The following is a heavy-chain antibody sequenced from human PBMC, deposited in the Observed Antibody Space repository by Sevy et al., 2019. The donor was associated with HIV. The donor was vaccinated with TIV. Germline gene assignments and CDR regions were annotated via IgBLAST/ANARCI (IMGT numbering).Heavy chain of an antibody. V-gene: IGHV4-59*01. J-gene: IGHJ4*02. D-gene: IGHD3-10*01. CDR2: IYYSGST. Sequence: SETLSLTCTVSGGSISSYYWSWIRQPPGKGLEWIGYIYYSGSTNYNPSLKSRVTISVDTSKNQFSLKLSSVTAADTAVYYCARGPKGFEELFGYWGQGTLVTVSS. CDR3: ARGPKGFEELFGY. CDR1: GGSISSYY.